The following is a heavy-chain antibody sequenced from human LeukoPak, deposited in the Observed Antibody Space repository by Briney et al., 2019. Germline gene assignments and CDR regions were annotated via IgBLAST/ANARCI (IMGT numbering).Heavy chain of an antibody. J-gene: IGHJ5*02. CDR1: GGTFSSYA. V-gene: IGHV1-69*13. D-gene: IGHD1-26*01. CDR3: ARAGGSYGWFDP. CDR2: IIPIFGTA. Sequence: GASVKVSCKASGGTFSSYAISWVRQAPGHGLEWMGGIIPIFGTANYAQKFQGRVTITADESTSTAYMELSSLRSEDTAVYYCARAGGSYGWFDPWGQGTLVTVSS.